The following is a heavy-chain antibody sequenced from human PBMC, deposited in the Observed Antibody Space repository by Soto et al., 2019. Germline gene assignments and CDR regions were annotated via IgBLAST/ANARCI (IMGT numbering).Heavy chain of an antibody. Sequence: QITLKESGPTLVKPTQTLTMTCAFSGFSLSTSGVGVGWTRQPPGKALEWLAVIYWDDSKHYSPSLRSRLTITKDTSKHQVVLTMTNMDPMYTGTYYCAHKGPEDWPLDYWGQGTLVTVSS. CDR1: GFSLSTSGVG. D-gene: IGHD3-9*01. V-gene: IGHV2-5*02. J-gene: IGHJ4*02. CDR3: AHKGPEDWPLDY. CDR2: IYWDDSK.